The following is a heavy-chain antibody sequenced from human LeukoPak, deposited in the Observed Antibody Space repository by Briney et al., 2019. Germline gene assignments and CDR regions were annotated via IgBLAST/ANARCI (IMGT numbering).Heavy chain of an antibody. J-gene: IGHJ4*02. V-gene: IGHV4-30-4*01. CDR1: GGSISSGDYY. CDR3: ARYRGNPGVFDC. Sequence: SQTLSLTCTVSGGSISSGDYYWSWIRQPPGKGLEWIGYIYYSGSTYYNPSLKSRVTISVDTSKNQFSLKLSSVTAADTAVYYCARYRGNPGVFDCWGQGTLVTVSS. CDR2: IYYSGST. D-gene: IGHD4-23*01.